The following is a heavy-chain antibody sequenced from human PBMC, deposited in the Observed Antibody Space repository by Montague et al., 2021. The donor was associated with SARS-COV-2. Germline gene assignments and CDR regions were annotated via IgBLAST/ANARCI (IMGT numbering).Heavy chain of an antibody. Sequence: TLSLTCSVSGGSMTSALYYWSWIRQRPGKGLEWISYINSSGSTNYNSSLRSRLSMSLDASSSQFSLELSSVTAADTAVYYVARKDIALGYGVDAWGQGTTVTVSS. CDR2: INSSGST. V-gene: IGHV4-31*03. CDR1: GGSMTSALYY. CDR3: ARKDIALGYGVDA. D-gene: IGHD5-12*01. J-gene: IGHJ6*02.